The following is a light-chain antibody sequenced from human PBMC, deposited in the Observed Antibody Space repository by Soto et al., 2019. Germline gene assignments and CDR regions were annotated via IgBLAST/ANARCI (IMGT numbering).Light chain of an antibody. CDR2: GPS. CDR3: QQYNDWPPWT. V-gene: IGKV3-15*01. J-gene: IGKJ1*01. CDR1: QSVSNN. Sequence: EILMTQSPATLSVSPGDRATLSCRASQSVSNNLAWYQQRPGQAPRLLIYGPSTRATGIPARFSGSGSGTECTLTISSLQSEDFAVYYCQQYNDWPPWTFGQGTKVEIK.